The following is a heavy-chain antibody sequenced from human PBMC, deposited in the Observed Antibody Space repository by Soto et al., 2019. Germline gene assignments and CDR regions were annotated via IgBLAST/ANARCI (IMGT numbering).Heavy chain of an antibody. D-gene: IGHD1-7*01. CDR1: GGTFSSYA. Sequence: SVKVSCKASGGTFSSYAISWVRQAPGQGLEWMGGIIPIFGTANYAQKFQGRVTITADKSTSTAYMELSSLRSEDTAVYYCARSLNNWNYIFDYWGQGTLVTVSS. J-gene: IGHJ4*02. V-gene: IGHV1-69*06. CDR3: ARSLNNWNYIFDY. CDR2: IIPIFGTA.